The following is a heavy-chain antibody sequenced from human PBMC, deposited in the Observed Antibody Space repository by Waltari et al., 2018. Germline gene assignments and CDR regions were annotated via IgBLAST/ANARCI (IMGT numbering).Heavy chain of an antibody. Sequence: EVQLVESGGGLVQPGGSLRLSCAASGFTVSTLWRSWVRQAPGRRMEWVANIKEDGSEEYYVDSVKGRFTSSGDNAQNSLYLHMNSLRAEDTAVYYCAKDVRWGQGTVVTVSS. CDR1: GFTVSTLW. J-gene: IGHJ4*02. D-gene: IGHD3-10*01. CDR3: AKDVR. CDR2: IKEDGSEE. V-gene: IGHV3-7*01.